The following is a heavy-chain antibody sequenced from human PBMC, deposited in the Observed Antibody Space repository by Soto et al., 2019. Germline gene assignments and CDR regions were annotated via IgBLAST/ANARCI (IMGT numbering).Heavy chain of an antibody. CDR3: AREYGDDGHYYFDY. CDR2: IIPIFGTA. CDR1: GGTFSSYA. V-gene: IGHV1-69*05. J-gene: IGHJ4*02. D-gene: IGHD4-17*01. Sequence: GASLKVSCKASGGTFSSYAISWVRQAPGQGLEWMGGIIPIFGTANYAQKFQGRVTMTTDESTSTAYMELRSLRSDDTAVYYCAREYGDDGHYYFDYWGQGTLVTVSS.